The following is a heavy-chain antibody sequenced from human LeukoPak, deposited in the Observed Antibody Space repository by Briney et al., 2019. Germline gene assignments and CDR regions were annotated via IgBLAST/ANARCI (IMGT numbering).Heavy chain of an antibody. V-gene: IGHV1-18*01. CDR2: ISAYNGNT. CDR3: ARDGREQWPWRY. D-gene: IGHD6-19*01. Sequence: ASVKVSCKASGGTFSSYAISWVRQAPGQGLEWMGWISAYNGNTNYAQKLQGRVTMTTDTSTSTAYMELRSLRSDDTAVYYCARDGREQWPWRYWGQGTLVTVSS. CDR1: GGTFSSYA. J-gene: IGHJ4*02.